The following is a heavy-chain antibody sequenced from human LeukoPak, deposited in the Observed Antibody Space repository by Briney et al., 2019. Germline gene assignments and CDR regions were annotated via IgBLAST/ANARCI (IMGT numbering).Heavy chain of an antibody. CDR3: AREEDYVADY. CDR2: INPNSGDT. CDR1: GYTFTAHY. Sequence: ASVKVSCKASGYTFTAHYLHWVRQAPGQGLEWMGRINPNSGDTVYAQKFQGRVTMTGDTPTSTTYMELSRLRSDDTAVYYCAREEDYVADYWGQGTLVTVSS. D-gene: IGHD3-10*02. J-gene: IGHJ4*02. V-gene: IGHV1-2*06.